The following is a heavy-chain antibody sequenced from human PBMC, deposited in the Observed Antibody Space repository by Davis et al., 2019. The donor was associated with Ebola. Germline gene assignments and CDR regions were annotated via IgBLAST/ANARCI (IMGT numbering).Heavy chain of an antibody. J-gene: IGHJ3*02. CDR1: GYTFTNYA. CDR2: INAGNGNT. V-gene: IGHV1-3*01. D-gene: IGHD2-15*01. CDR3: ARDDCSGGSCYVDAFDI. Sequence: ASVKVSCKASGYTFTNYAMHWVRQAPGQRLEWMGWINAGNGNTKYSQKFQGRVTITRDTSASTAYMELSSLRSEDTAVYYCARDDCSGGSCYVDAFDIWGQGTMVTVSS.